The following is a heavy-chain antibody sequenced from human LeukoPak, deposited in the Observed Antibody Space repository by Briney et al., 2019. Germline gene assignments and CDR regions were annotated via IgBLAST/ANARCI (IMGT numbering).Heavy chain of an antibody. CDR3: AYHGSGSYNWFDP. Sequence: PSETLSLTCTVSGGSVSSGSYYWSWIRQPPGKGLEWIGYIYYSGSTNYNPSLKSRVTISVDTSKNQFSLKLSSVTAVDTAVYYCAYHGSGSYNWFDPWGQGTLVTISS. CDR2: IYYSGST. J-gene: IGHJ5*02. V-gene: IGHV4-61*01. CDR1: GGSVSSGSYY. D-gene: IGHD3-10*01.